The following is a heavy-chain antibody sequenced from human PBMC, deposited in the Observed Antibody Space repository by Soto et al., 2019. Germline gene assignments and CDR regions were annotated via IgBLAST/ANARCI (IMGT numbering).Heavy chain of an antibody. V-gene: IGHV4-30-2*01. CDR1: GGSVNSGGYS. J-gene: IGHJ5*02. CDR2: ISPSGSP. CDR3: ARGVLA. Sequence: SETLSLTCSVSGGSVNSGGYSWSWIRQPPGKGLEWIGFISPSGSPAYNPSLKSRVTISVDRSNNQVSLELSSVTAADTAVYYCARGVLAWGPGTLVTVSS. D-gene: IGHD2-8*01.